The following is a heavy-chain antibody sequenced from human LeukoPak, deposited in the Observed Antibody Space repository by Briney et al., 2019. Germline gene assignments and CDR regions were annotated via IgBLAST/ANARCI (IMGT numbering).Heavy chain of an antibody. CDR3: ARGYCSGGSCYSRVFDY. J-gene: IGHJ4*02. CDR2: IYNSGST. D-gene: IGHD2-15*01. CDR1: GGSISSYH. V-gene: IGHV4-59*01. Sequence: SETLSLTCTASGGSISSYHWSWIRQPPGKGLEWIGYIYNSGSTNYNPSLKSRVTISVDTSKNQFSLKLSSVTAADTAVYYCARGYCSGGSCYSRVFDYWGQGTLVTVSS.